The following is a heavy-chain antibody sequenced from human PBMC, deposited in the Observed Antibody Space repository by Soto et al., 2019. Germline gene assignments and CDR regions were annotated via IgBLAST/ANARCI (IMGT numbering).Heavy chain of an antibody. D-gene: IGHD3-16*01. CDR2: ISSSSSNI. CDR3: ATGAGWAKKRAFDI. J-gene: IGHJ3*02. Sequence: GGSLRLSCAASGFTLSSYAMNWVRQAPGKGLEWVSYISSSSSNIQYAGSVKGRFTISRDNAKNSLYLQMNSLRAEDTAVYYCATGAGWAKKRAFDIWGQGTMVTVSS. CDR1: GFTLSSYA. V-gene: IGHV3-48*01.